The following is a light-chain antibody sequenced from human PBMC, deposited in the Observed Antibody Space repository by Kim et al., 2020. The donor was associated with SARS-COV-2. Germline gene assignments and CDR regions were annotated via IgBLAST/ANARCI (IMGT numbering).Light chain of an antibody. CDR1: HSISSY. V-gene: IGKV1-39*01. CDR3: QQSDSTPRT. J-gene: IGKJ1*01. Sequence: ASVGDRVTITCRASHSISSYLKWYQQKPGKAPKLLVYGISSLQTGVPSRFSGSGSGTDFTLTISSLQPEDFATYYCQQSDSTPRTFGQGTKVEIK. CDR2: GIS.